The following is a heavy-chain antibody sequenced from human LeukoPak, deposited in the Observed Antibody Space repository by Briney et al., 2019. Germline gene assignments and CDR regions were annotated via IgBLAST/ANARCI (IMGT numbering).Heavy chain of an antibody. V-gene: IGHV3-74*01. D-gene: IGHD3-22*01. Sequence: GRSLRLSCAASGFTFDDYAMHWVRQAPGKGLVWVSHINSDGINTSYADPVKGRFTISRDNAKNTLNLQMNSLRAEDTAVYYCARDLGQYYDTSDNWFDPWGQGTLVTVSS. CDR2: INSDGINT. CDR3: ARDLGQYYDTSDNWFDP. CDR1: GFTFDDYA. J-gene: IGHJ5*02.